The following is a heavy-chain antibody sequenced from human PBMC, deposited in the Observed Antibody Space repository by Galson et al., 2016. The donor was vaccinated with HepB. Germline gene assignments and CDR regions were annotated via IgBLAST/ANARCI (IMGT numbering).Heavy chain of an antibody. CDR2: IDPRDSYT. CDR3: ARHEWVGGNNAFDI. D-gene: IGHD3-16*01. Sequence: QSGAEVKKPGESLKISCKGSGYTFTSYWIGWVRQMPGKGLEWMGRIDPRDSYTNYSPSFQGHVAISADKSISTAHLQWSSLKASDSAMYYCARHEWVGGNNAFDIWGQGTMVTVSS. CDR1: GYTFTSYW. J-gene: IGHJ3*02. V-gene: IGHV5-10-1*01.